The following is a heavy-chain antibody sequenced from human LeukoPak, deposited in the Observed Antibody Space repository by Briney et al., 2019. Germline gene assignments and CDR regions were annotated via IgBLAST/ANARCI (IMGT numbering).Heavy chain of an antibody. J-gene: IGHJ4*02. Sequence: GGFLRLSCAASGFTFSSYGMHWVRQAPGKGLEWVAVIWYDGSNKYYADSVKGRFTISRDNSKNTLYLQMNSLRAEDTAVYYCAKDRGKTYYYDSSGYFDYWGQGTLVTVSS. D-gene: IGHD3-22*01. CDR1: GFTFSSYG. CDR3: AKDRGKTYYYDSSGYFDY. V-gene: IGHV3-33*06. CDR2: IWYDGSNK.